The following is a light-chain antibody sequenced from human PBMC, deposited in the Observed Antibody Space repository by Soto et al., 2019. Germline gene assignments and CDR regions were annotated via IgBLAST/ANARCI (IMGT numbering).Light chain of an antibody. V-gene: IGLV1-51*01. J-gene: IGLJ2*01. CDR1: SSNIGGNS. CDR3: GSYTSSSTLDVV. Sequence: QSVMTQPPSVSAAPGQKVTISCSGSSSNIGGNSVSWYQQLPGTAPKLLIYDDNKRPSGIPDRFSGSKSGTSATLGITGFQTGDEADYYCGSYTSSSTLDVVFGGGTKLTVL. CDR2: DDN.